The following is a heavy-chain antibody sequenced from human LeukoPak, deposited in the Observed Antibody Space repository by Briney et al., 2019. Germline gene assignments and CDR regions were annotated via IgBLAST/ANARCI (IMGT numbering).Heavy chain of an antibody. CDR3: AKGGISSTGLDF. D-gene: IGHD1-1*01. CDR1: GFTFSSYA. CDR2: LVDNGGST. Sequence: GGSLRLSCAASGFTFSSYAMSWVGQARGKGLEWVSSLVDNGGSTYYADSVQGRFTISRDNSKNALYLQMNSLRAEDTAVYYCAKGGISSTGLDFWGQGTLVAVSS. J-gene: IGHJ4*02. V-gene: IGHV3-23*01.